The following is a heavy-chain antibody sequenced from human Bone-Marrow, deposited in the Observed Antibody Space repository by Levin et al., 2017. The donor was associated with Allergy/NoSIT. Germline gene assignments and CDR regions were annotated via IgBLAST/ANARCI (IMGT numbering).Heavy chain of an antibody. D-gene: IGHD3-10*01. V-gene: IGHV2-5*02. CDR3: AHSIVIRYGSGNNYTNWFDS. Sequence: SGPTLVKPTQTLTLTCSFSGFSLTTTGVGVNWIRQAPGGALEWLALIFWDDDKRYSPSLKNRVTITKDTSKNQVVLTMTNVDPVDTATYYCAHSIVIRYGSGNNYTNWFDSWGQGTLVTVSS. CDR2: IFWDDDK. CDR1: GFSLTTTGVG. J-gene: IGHJ5*01.